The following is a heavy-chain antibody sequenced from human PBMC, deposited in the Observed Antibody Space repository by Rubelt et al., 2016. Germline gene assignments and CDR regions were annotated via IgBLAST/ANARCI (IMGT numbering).Heavy chain of an antibody. J-gene: IGHJ4*02. CDR1: GFTVSSNY. Sequence: EVQLVESGGGLIQPGGSLRLSRAASGFTVSSNYMSWVRQAPGKGLEWVSVIYSGGSTYYADSVKGRFTSSRDNSKNTLYLQMNSLRAEDTAVYYCARAYSSGWYADYWGQGTLVTVSS. CDR2: IYSGGST. V-gene: IGHV3-53*01. D-gene: IGHD6-19*01. CDR3: ARAYSSGWYADY.